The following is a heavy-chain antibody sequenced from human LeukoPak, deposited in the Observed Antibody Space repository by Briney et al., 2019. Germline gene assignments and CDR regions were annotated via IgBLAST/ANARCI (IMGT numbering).Heavy chain of an antibody. CDR3: ARGLPRDGMDG. V-gene: IGHV4-34*01. CDR1: GGSFSGYY. J-gene: IGHJ6*02. Sequence: PSETLSLTCAVYGGSFSGYYWSWIRQPPGKGLEWIGEINHSGSTNYNPSLKSQVTISVDTSKNQFSLKLSSVTAADTAVYYCARGLPRDGMDGWGQGTTVTVSS. CDR2: INHSGST.